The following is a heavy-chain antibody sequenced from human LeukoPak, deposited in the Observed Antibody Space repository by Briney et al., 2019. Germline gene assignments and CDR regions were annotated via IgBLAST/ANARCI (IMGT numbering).Heavy chain of an antibody. CDR1: GYTFTSYG. V-gene: IGHV1-18*01. CDR3: ASSLRRSTTGYFDY. J-gene: IGHJ4*02. D-gene: IGHD2-2*01. Sequence: ASVKVSCKASGYTFTSYGISWVRQAPGQGREWMGWISTYNGNTNYAQKLQVRVTITTDTSTSTAYMELRSLRSDDTAVYYCASSLRRSTTGYFDYWGQGTLVTVSS. CDR2: ISTYNGNT.